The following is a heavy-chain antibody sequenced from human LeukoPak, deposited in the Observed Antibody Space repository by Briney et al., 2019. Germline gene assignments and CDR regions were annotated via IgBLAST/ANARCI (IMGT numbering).Heavy chain of an antibody. CDR3: ARQRAVAGPYYYYMDV. Sequence: SETLSLTCTVSGGSISSYYWSWIRQPPGKGLEWIGYIYYSGSTNYNTSLKSRVTISVDTSKNQFSLKLSSVTAAATAVYYCARQRAVAGPYYYYMDVWGKGTTVTVSS. D-gene: IGHD6-19*01. CDR2: IYYSGST. V-gene: IGHV4-59*08. J-gene: IGHJ6*03. CDR1: GGSISSYY.